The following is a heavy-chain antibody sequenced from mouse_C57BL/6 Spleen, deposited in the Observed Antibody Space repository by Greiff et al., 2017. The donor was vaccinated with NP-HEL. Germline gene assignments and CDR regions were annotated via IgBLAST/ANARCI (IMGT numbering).Heavy chain of an antibody. V-gene: IGHV5-17*01. CDR3: AKGYGSRGFDY. CDR2: ISSGSSTI. J-gene: IGHJ2*01. Sequence: EVKVEESGGGLVKPGGSLKLSCAASGFTFSDYGMHWVRQAPEKGLEWVAYISSGSSTIYYADTVKGRFTISRDNAKNTLFLQMTSLRSEDTAMYYCAKGYGSRGFDYWGQGTTLTVSS. D-gene: IGHD1-1*01. CDR1: GFTFSDYG.